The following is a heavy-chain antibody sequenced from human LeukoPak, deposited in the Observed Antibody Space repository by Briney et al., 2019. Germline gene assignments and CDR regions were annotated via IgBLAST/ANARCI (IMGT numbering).Heavy chain of an antibody. D-gene: IGHD2-2*01. CDR1: GGSFSGYY. CDR2: INHSGST. Sequence: SSETLSLTCAVYGGSFSGYYWNWIRQPPGKGLEWIGEINHSGSTDYNPSLKSRVTMSVETSKHQFSRKLSSVTAADTAVYYCARGGRKGSTANYFDYWGQGTLVTVSS. V-gene: IGHV4-34*01. J-gene: IGHJ4*02. CDR3: ARGGRKGSTANYFDY.